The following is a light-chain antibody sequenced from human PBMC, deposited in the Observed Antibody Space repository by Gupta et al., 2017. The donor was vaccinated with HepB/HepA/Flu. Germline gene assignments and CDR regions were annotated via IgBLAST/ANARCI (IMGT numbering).Light chain of an antibody. CDR1: NIGNQR. Sequence: SSVLTQPPSESVAPGETATLTCGGDNIGNQRVSWYRQKAGQAPMLVVYDDYDRPSGITERLSGSHSGNTATLTITRVEAGDEADYYCQVWDSGSDHVVFGGGTKVTVL. J-gene: IGLJ2*01. CDR2: DDY. CDR3: QVWDSGSDHVV. V-gene: IGLV3-21*02.